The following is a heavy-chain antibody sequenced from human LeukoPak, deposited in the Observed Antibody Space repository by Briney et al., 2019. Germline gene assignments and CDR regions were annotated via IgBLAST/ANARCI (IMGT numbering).Heavy chain of an antibody. D-gene: IGHD6-19*01. CDR3: ARRPLSAVAGALSDYYYYMDV. CDR2: IIPIFGTA. V-gene: IGHV1-69*13. Sequence: SVKVSCKASGYTFTSCAMNWVRQAPGQGLEWMGGIIPIFGTANYAQKFQGRVTITADESTSTAYMELSSLRSEDTAVYYCARRPLSAVAGALSDYYYYMDVWGKGTTVTISS. CDR1: GYTFTSCA. J-gene: IGHJ6*03.